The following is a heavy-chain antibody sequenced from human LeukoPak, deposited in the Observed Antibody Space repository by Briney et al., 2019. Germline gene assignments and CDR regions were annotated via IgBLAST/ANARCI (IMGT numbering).Heavy chain of an antibody. J-gene: IGHJ3*02. CDR1: GFTFSSYA. V-gene: IGHV3-23*01. D-gene: IGHD6-19*01. Sequence: GGSLRLSCAASGFTFSSYAMIWVRQAPGKGLEWVSGISGSGGNTYYAVSVKGRFTISRDNSKNTLYLQMNSLRAEKTAVYYCAKGGRYQWRGLAFDIWGQGRMVTVSS. CDR2: ISGSGGNT. CDR3: AKGGRYQWRGLAFDI.